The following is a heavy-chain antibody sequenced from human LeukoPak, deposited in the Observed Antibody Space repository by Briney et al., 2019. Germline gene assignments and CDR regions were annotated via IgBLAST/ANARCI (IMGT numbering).Heavy chain of an antibody. Sequence: GGSLRLSCAASGFTFSSYGMHWVRQAPGKGLEWVAVIWYDGSNKYYADSVKGRFTISRDNSKNTLYLQMNSLRAEDTAVYYCARGGGYSSSWYWYYYYYGMDVWGQGTTVTVSS. CDR2: IWYDGSNK. V-gene: IGHV3-33*01. D-gene: IGHD6-13*01. J-gene: IGHJ6*02. CDR1: GFTFSSYG. CDR3: ARGGGYSSSWYWYYYYYGMDV.